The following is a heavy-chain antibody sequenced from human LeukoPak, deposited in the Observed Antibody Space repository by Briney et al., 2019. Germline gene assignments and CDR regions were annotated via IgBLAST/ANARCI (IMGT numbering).Heavy chain of an antibody. Sequence: GRSLRLSCAASGFTFSNYGMHWVRQAPGKELEWVAVISYDESDKYYADSVKGRFTISRDNSKNTLYLQMNSLRPEDTAVYYCAKGVVAATNAAYYGMDVWGQGTTVTVSS. D-gene: IGHD2-15*01. CDR2: ISYDESDK. J-gene: IGHJ6*02. V-gene: IGHV3-30*18. CDR1: GFTFSNYG. CDR3: AKGVVAATNAAYYGMDV.